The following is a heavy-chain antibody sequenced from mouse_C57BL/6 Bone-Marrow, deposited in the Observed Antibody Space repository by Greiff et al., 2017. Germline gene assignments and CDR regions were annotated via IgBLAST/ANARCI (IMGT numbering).Heavy chain of an antibody. CDR2: ISNGGGST. V-gene: IGHV5-12*01. CDR1: GFTFSDYY. D-gene: IGHD3-2*02. J-gene: IGHJ4*01. Sequence: EVKLMESGGGLVQPGWSLKLSCAASGFTFSDYYMYWVRQTPEKRLEWVAYISNGGGSTYYPDTVKGRFTISRDNAKNTLYLQMSRLKSEDTAMYYCATTAQGDYYAMDYWGQGTSVTVSS. CDR3: ATTAQGDYYAMDY.